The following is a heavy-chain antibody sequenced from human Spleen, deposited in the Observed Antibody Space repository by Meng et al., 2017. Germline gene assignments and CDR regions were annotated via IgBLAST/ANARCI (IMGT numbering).Heavy chain of an antibody. J-gene: IGHJ5*02. Sequence: QVQLQESGPGLVEPSQTLSLTCTVSGGSMSSGNYYWSWIRQPPGKGLEWIGYIHHSGSAHYNPSLKSRVTVSVDTSRSQFSLELTSVTAADTAVYYCVRSRAWVRTGFDPWGQGTLVTVSS. CDR3: VRSRAWVRTGFDP. CDR2: IHHSGSA. D-gene: IGHD1-26*01. V-gene: IGHV4-30-4*01. CDR1: GGSMSSGNYY.